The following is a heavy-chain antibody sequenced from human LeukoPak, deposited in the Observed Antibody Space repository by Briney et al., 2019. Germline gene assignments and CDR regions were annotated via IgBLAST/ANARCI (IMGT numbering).Heavy chain of an antibody. Sequence: ASVKVSCKVSGYTLTELSMHWVRQAPGKGLEWMGGFDPEDGETIYAQKFQGRVTMTEDTSTDTAYMELSSLRSEDTAVYYCAAHIFYYYGMDVWGQGTTVTVSS. CDR1: GYTLTELS. CDR3: AAHIFYYYGMDV. V-gene: IGHV1-24*01. J-gene: IGHJ6*02. CDR2: FDPEDGET. D-gene: IGHD3-9*01.